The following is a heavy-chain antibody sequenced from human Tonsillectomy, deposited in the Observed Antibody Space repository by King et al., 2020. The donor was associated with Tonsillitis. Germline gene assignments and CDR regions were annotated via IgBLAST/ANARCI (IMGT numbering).Heavy chain of an antibody. D-gene: IGHD6-13*01. Sequence: QLVQSGGGLVQPGRSLRLSCTTSGLTFGDYAISWFRQAPGMGLEWVGFIRSTSYGGTTQYAASVKGRFSISRDDSKSIAYLQMNSLKTEDTAMYYCARDGLAYTSSWYPTYYFDYWGQGTLVTVSS. J-gene: IGHJ4*02. CDR2: IRSTSYGGTT. CDR3: ARDGLAYTSSWYPTYYFDY. CDR1: GLTFGDYA. V-gene: IGHV3-49*03.